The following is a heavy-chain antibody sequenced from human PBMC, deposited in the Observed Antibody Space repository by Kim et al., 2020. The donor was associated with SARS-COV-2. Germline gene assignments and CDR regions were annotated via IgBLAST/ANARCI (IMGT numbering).Heavy chain of an antibody. CDR2: ISNSGGST. CDR3: AKEIENRYGDAFDM. V-gene: IGHV3-23*01. D-gene: IGHD3-9*01. Sequence: GGSLRLSCAASGFTFSSYAMSWVRQAPGKGLEWVSAISNSGGSTYYADSVKGRFTISRDNSKNTLFLPMNSRRGEDTATYYCAKEIENRYGDAFDMWGQGTMVTVSS. CDR1: GFTFSSYA. J-gene: IGHJ3*02.